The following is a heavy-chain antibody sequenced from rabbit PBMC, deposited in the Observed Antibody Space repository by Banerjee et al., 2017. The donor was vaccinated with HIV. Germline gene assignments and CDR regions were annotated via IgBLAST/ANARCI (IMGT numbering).Heavy chain of an antibody. V-gene: IGHV1S7*01. CDR1: GIDFSNYG. Sequence: QLVESGGSLVTLGGSLKLSCKASGIDFSNYGISWVRQAPGKGLEWIAYIYPDYGSTHYASWVNGRFTISLDNAQNTVFLQMTSLTASDTATYFCVRAGVYAGSSSYTGFDFNLWGPGTLVTVS. D-gene: IGHD8-1*01. CDR2: IYPDYGST. CDR3: VRAGVYAGSSSYTGFDFNL. J-gene: IGHJ4*01.